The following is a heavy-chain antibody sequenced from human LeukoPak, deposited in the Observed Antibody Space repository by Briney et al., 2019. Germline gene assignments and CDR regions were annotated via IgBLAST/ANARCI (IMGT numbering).Heavy chain of an antibody. D-gene: IGHD6-13*01. CDR2: IYYSGST. V-gene: IGHV4-39*07. J-gene: IGHJ4*02. CDR3: ARDRQQLVRGDYFDY. Sequence: PSETLSLTCTVSGGSISSYYWGWIRQPPGKGLEWIGSIYYSGSTYYNPSLKSRVTISVDTSKNQFSLKLSSVTAADTAVYYCARDRQQLVRGDYFDYWGQGTLVTVSA. CDR1: GGSISSYY.